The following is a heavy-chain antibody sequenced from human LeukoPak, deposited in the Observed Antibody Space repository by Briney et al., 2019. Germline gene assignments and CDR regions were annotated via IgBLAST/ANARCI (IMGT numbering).Heavy chain of an antibody. J-gene: IGHJ6*02. Sequence: GRSLRLSCAASRFSFRSYAMHWVRQAPGKGLEWVAMISHDESKKEYADSVKGRFASSRDNYKNTLYLHMNSLRAEDTAVYYCVSLPYCSRISCSVYFYGTDVWGQGTTVIVSS. CDR2: ISHDESKK. CDR1: RFSFRSYA. V-gene: IGHV3-30*09. CDR3: VSLPYCSRISCSVYFYGTDV. D-gene: IGHD4-11*01.